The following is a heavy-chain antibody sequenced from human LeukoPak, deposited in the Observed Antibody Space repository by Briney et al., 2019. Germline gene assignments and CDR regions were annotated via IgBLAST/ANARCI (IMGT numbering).Heavy chain of an antibody. CDR2: IYYSGST. CDR3: ARYPTAMVSFDY. J-gene: IGHJ4*02. Sequence: PSQTPSFTCTDSGGSITSGGYYCSWIRQHPGKGLEWIGYIYYSGSTYYNPSLESRVTISVDTSKNQFSLRLSFLTAADTAVYYCARYPTAMVSFDYWGQGTLVTVSS. CDR1: GGSITSGGYY. D-gene: IGHD5-18*01. V-gene: IGHV4-31*03.